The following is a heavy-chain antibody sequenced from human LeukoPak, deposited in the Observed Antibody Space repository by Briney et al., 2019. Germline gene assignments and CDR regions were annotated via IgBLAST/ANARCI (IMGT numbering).Heavy chain of an antibody. CDR1: GFTFSSYA. D-gene: IGHD4-11*01. V-gene: IGHV3-23*01. CDR2: ISGSGGST. Sequence: GGSLRLSCAASGFTFSSYAMSWVRQAPGKGLEWVSAISGSGGSTYYADSVEGRFTISRDNSKNTLYLQMNSLRAEDTAVYYCAKAPRYSNNFDYWGQGTLVTVSS. J-gene: IGHJ4*02. CDR3: AKAPRYSNNFDY.